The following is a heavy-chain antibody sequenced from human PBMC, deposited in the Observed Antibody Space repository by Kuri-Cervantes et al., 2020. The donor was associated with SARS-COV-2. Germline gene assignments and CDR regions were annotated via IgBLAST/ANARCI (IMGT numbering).Heavy chain of an antibody. V-gene: IGHV4-59*01. CDR2: IYYSGST. J-gene: IGHJ3*02. Sequence: SETLSLTCTVSGGSISSYYWSWIRQPPGKGLEWIGYIYYSGSTNYNPSLKSRVTISVDTSKNQFSLKLSSVTAADTAVYYCASTRWFGELLPAFDIWGQGTMVTGSS. CDR3: ASTRWFGELLPAFDI. D-gene: IGHD3-10*01. CDR1: GGSISSYY.